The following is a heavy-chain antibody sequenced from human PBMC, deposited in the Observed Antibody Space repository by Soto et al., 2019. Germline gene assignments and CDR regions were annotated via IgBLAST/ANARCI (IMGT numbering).Heavy chain of an antibody. Sequence: QVQLVQSGGGLVKPGGSLRLSCTASGFTFSDYYMSWIRQAPGKGLEWVSYITPTSTYTDYADSVKGRFTISRDNAKNSLYLQMNSLRAEDTAVYYCTRGHYGLDVWGQGTKVTVSS. J-gene: IGHJ6*02. CDR3: TRGHYGLDV. V-gene: IGHV3-11*06. CDR2: ITPTSTYT. CDR1: GFTFSDYY.